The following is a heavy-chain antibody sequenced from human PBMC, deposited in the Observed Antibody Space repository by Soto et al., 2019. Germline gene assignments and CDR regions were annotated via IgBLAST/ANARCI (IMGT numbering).Heavy chain of an antibody. V-gene: IGHV4-4*02. J-gene: IGHJ4*02. D-gene: IGHD3-10*01. Sequence: QVQLQESGPGLVKPSGTLSLTCAVSGGSISRSNWWSWVRQPPRKGLEWLGEIYHSGSTNYNPSLQSRVTISGDKYKNRCCLQLSAVTATVTAVYYCTSDPRRDPPHYGSESYLGYYFDYWGQGAMLTVSA. CDR2: IYHSGST. CDR1: GGSISRSNW. CDR3: TSDPRRDPPHYGSESYLGYYFDY.